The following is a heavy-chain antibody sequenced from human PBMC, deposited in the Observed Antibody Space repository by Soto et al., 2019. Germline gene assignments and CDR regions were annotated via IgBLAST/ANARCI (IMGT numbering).Heavy chain of an antibody. D-gene: IGHD4-17*01. Sequence: PGGSLRLSCAASGLTVSGKKYLAWVRQAPGKGLEWVSALYDIDGTSFADSVKGRFTTSGDSSKTILYLQMNSLRPEDTPVYYRATPQLRELAYDIWGRGTAVTVAS. V-gene: IGHV3-53*01. CDR2: LYDIDGT. CDR3: ATPQLRELAYDI. J-gene: IGHJ3*02. CDR1: GLTVSGKKY.